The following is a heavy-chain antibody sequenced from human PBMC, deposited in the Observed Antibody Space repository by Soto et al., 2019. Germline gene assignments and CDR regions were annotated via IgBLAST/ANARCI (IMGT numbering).Heavy chain of an antibody. Sequence: QVQLVQSGAEVKKPGSSVKVSCKASGVTFSSYSISWVRQAPGQVLAGLGGIIPISETTNYAQKFHGRVTITADESTSTAYMELSSLRSEETAGYYCARSQGSSTSLEIYYYCYYGMDDWGQGSTGTVSS. D-gene: IGHD2-2*01. CDR1: GVTFSSYS. CDR3: ARSQGSSTSLEIYYYCYYGMDD. V-gene: IGHV1-69*01. CDR2: IIPISETT. J-gene: IGHJ6*02.